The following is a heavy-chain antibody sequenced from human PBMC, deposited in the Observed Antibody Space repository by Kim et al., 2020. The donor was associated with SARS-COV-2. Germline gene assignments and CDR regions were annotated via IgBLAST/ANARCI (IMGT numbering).Heavy chain of an antibody. V-gene: IGHV4-59*01. CDR2: IYYSGST. Sequence: SETLSLTCTVSGGSISSYYWSWIRQPPGKGLEWIGYIYYSGSTNYNPPLKSRVTISVDTSKNQFSLKLSSVTAADTAVYYCARDKGYGGSTYYYYYGMDV. CDR3: ARDKGYGGSTYYYYYGMDV. CDR1: GGSISSYY. J-gene: IGHJ6*01. D-gene: IGHD1-26*01.